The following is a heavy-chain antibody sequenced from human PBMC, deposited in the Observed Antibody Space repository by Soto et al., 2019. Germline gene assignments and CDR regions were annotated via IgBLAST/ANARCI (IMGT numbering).Heavy chain of an antibody. Sequence: GGSLRLSCAASGFTFSNAWMSWVRQAPGKGLEWVGRIKSKTDGGTTDYAAPVKGRFTISRDDSKNTLYLQMNSLKTEDTAVYYCTTDSRGREMATIDYWGQGTLVTVSS. J-gene: IGHJ4*02. CDR2: IKSKTDGGTT. V-gene: IGHV3-15*01. D-gene: IGHD5-12*01. CDR1: GFTFSNAW. CDR3: TTDSRGREMATIDY.